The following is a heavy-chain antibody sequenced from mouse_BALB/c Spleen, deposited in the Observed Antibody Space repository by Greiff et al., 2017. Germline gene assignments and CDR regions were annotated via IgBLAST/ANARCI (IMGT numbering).Heavy chain of an antibody. Sequence: EVKLQESGAELVKPGASVKLSCTASGFNIKDTYMHWVKQRPEQGLEWIGRIDPANGNTKYDPKFQGKATITADTSSNTAYLQLSSLTSEDSAVYFCAEGGHYDYDGFAYWGQGTLVTVSA. CDR1: GFNIKDTY. J-gene: IGHJ3*01. CDR2: IDPANGNT. V-gene: IGHV14-3*02. CDR3: AEGGHYDYDGFAY. D-gene: IGHD2-4*01.